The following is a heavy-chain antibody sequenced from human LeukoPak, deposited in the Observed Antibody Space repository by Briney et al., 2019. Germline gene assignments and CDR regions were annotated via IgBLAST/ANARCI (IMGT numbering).Heavy chain of an antibody. J-gene: IGHJ4*02. V-gene: IGHV3-66*01. CDR3: ARAIPNYYDSSGYEGY. CDR2: IYSGGST. D-gene: IGHD3-22*01. CDR1: GFTVSSNY. Sequence: GGSLRLSCAASGFTVSSNYMSWVRQAPGKGLEWASVIYSGGSTYYADSVKGRFTISRDNSKNTLYLQMNSLRAEDTAVYYCARAIPNYYDSSGYEGYWGQGTLVTVSS.